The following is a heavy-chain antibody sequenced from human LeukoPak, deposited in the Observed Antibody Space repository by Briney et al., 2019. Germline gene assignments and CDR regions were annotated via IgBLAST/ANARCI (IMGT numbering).Heavy chain of an antibody. V-gene: IGHV4-38-2*01. J-gene: IGHJ3*02. Sequence: VEPSETLSLTCAVSGYSISSGYNWGWIRQPPGKGLEWIGRIYHSGSTYYNPSLKSRVTISVDTSKNQFSLKLSSVTAADTAVYYCARHGGSYCGGDCYSFSGAFDIWGQGTMVTVSS. D-gene: IGHD2-21*01. CDR3: ARHGGSYCGGDCYSFSGAFDI. CDR1: GYSISSGYN. CDR2: IYHSGST.